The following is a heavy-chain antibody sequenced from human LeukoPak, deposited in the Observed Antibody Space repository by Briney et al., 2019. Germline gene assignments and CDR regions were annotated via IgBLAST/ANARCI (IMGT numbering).Heavy chain of an antibody. CDR2: IYYTGTT. D-gene: IGHD2-2*01. Sequence: SSETLSLTCTVGGGSLSGHYWGWIRQPPGKGLELVGHIYYTGTTFYNPSLNSRVTITLDTSRNQFSLRLTSVIAADTVVYYCARFSWGCSTASCYLTNWGQGALATVSS. CDR3: ARFSWGCSTASCYLTN. V-gene: IGHV4-59*11. J-gene: IGHJ4*02. CDR1: GGSLSGHY.